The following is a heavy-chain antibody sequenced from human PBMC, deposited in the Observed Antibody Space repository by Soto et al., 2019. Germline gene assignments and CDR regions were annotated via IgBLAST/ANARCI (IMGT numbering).Heavy chain of an antibody. D-gene: IGHD3-10*01. CDR3: ARHSYYYGSGSWQYGMDV. CDR2: IYPADSDT. V-gene: IGHV5-51*01. J-gene: IGHJ6*02. Sequence: GESLKISCKGSGYTFTTYWIGWVRQTPGKGLEWMGIIYPADSDTRYSPSFQGQVTISVDKSISTAYLQWSSLKASDTAMYYCARHSYYYGSGSWQYGMDVWGQGTTVTVSS. CDR1: GYTFTTYW.